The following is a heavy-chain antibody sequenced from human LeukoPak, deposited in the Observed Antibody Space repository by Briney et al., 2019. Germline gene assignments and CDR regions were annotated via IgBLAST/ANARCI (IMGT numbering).Heavy chain of an antibody. Sequence: GGSLRLSCAASGFTFDDYGMNWVRQAPGKGLEWVSSISSSSSYIYYADSVKGRFTISRDNAKNTLYMQKNILRAEDTAVFYCARDGSVYYYYYYMGVWGKGTTVTVSS. CDR1: GFTFDDYG. V-gene: IGHV3-21*01. D-gene: IGHD2-15*01. J-gene: IGHJ6*03. CDR2: ISSSSSYI. CDR3: ARDGSVYYYYYYMGV.